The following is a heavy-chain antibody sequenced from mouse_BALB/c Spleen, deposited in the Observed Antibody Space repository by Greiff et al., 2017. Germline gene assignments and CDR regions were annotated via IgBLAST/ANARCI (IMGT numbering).Heavy chain of an antibody. CDR2: ISCYNGAT. Sequence: LVKTGASVKISCKASGYSFTGYYMHWVKQSHGKSLEWIGYISCYNGATSYNQKFKGKATFTVDTSSSTAYMQFNSLTSEDSAVYYCARGPIYDSYDVGFDYWGQGTTLTVSS. J-gene: IGHJ2*01. CDR1: GYSFTGYY. V-gene: IGHV1S34*01. D-gene: IGHD2-3*01. CDR3: ARGPIYDSYDVGFDY.